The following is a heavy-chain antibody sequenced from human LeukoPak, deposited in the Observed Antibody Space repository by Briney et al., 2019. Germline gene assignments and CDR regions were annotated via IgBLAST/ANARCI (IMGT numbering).Heavy chain of an antibody. CDR3: AKNVRALRFLEWAYYFDY. Sequence: GGSLRVSFAASGPTFRCYAVSWVRQAPGKGLEWVSAISGSGGSTYYADSVKGRFTISRDNSKNTLYLQMNSLRAEDTAVYYCAKNVRALRFLEWAYYFDYWGQGTLVTVSS. D-gene: IGHD3-3*01. CDR1: GPTFRCYA. CDR2: ISGSGGST. J-gene: IGHJ4*02. V-gene: IGHV3-23*01.